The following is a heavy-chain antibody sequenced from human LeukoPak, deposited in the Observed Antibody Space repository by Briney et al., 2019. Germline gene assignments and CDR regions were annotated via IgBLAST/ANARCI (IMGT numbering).Heavy chain of an antibody. J-gene: IGHJ6*03. CDR2: IRYEGKKT. D-gene: IGHD3-16*02. V-gene: IGHV3-30*02. CDR1: TFTLSDYG. Sequence: PGGSLRLSCVGSTFTLSDYGMHWGRQAPGKGLEWVAFIRYEGKKTYYADSAKGRFTISRDNSKNTLYLEMNSLRAEDTAVFYCAKDGVILAPGIYWYMDVWGRGTTVTVSS. CDR3: AKDGVILAPGIYWYMDV.